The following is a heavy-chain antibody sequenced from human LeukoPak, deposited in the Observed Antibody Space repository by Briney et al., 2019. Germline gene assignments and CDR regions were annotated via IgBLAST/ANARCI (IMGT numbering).Heavy chain of an antibody. J-gene: IGHJ5*02. D-gene: IGHD3-22*01. CDR1: GFTFDDYG. CDR3: ARDLGQYYDTSDNWFDP. V-gene: IGHV3-74*01. Sequence: GSLRLSCAASGFTFDDYGMSWVRQAPGKGLVWVSRINSDGINTSYADSVKGRFTISRDNAKNTLNLQMNSPRAEDTAVYYCARDLGQYYDTSDNWFDPWGQGTLVTVSS. CDR2: INSDGINT.